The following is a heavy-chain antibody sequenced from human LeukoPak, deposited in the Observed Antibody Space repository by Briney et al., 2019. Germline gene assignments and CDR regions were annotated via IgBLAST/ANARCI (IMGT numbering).Heavy chain of an antibody. D-gene: IGHD3-10*01. CDR2: IRYDGSNK. CDR3: ARDRMVRGPFGGGTFDY. J-gene: IGHJ4*02. CDR1: GFTFSSYA. V-gene: IGHV3-30*02. Sequence: GGSLRLSCAASGFTFSSYAMHWVRQAPGEGLEWVAFIRYDGSNKYYADSVKGRFTISRDNSKNTLYLQMNSLRAEDTAVYYCARDRMVRGPFGGGTFDYWGQGTLVTVSS.